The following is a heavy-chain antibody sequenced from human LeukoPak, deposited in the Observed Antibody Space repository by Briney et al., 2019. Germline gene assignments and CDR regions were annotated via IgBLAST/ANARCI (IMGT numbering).Heavy chain of an antibody. D-gene: IGHD2-15*01. V-gene: IGHV5-51*01. J-gene: IGHJ4*02. CDR1: GSRFTSYW. Sequence: GASLKISCKGSGSRFTSYWIAWVRRMPGKGLECMGIIYPGDSDTTYSPSFQGQVTISADKSFSTAYLKWSSLKASDRAMYYCSRCSGGFDYWGRGTLVTVSS. CDR3: SRCSGGFDY. CDR2: IYPGDSDT.